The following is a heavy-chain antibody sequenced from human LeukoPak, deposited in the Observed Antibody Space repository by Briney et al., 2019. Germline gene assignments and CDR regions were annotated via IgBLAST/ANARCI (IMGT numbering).Heavy chain of an antibody. CDR2: IYYSKNT. D-gene: IGHD5-18*01. V-gene: IGHV4-39*01. Sequence: PSETLSLTCTVSGGSISSSSAYWGWIRQPPGKGREWIGSIYYSKNTYYNPSLKSRVTISADTSKNQFSLTLGSVRATDTAVYYCVSPRGFSYGYFDYWGQGTLVTVSS. CDR3: VSPRGFSYGYFDY. J-gene: IGHJ4*02. CDR1: GGSISSSSAY.